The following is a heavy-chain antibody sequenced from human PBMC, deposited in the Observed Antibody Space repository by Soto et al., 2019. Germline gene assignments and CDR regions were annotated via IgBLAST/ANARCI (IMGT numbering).Heavy chain of an antibody. J-gene: IGHJ6*03. Sequence: RESLKISCEGSGYSFTNYWIGWVRQMPGRGLEWMGIIYPGDSDTRYSPSFQGQVTISADKSINTAYLQWSSLKASDTAIYYCARQEGTISYMDVWGKGTTVTVSS. V-gene: IGHV5-51*01. D-gene: IGHD3-9*01. CDR3: ARQEGTISYMDV. CDR2: IYPGDSDT. CDR1: GYSFTNYW.